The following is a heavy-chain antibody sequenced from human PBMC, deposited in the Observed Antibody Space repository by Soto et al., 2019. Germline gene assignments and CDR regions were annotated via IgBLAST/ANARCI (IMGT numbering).Heavy chain of an antibody. CDR1: GFTFSSYA. CDR2: ISGSGGST. Sequence: VQLVESGGGVVQPGSSLRLSCAASGFTFSSYAMSWVRQAPGKGLEWVSAISGSGGSTYYADSVKGRFTISRDNSKNTLYVQMNSLRAEDTAVYYCAKEALDSSGYLYYFDYWGQGTLVTVSS. J-gene: IGHJ4*02. D-gene: IGHD3-22*01. CDR3: AKEALDSSGYLYYFDY. V-gene: IGHV3-23*04.